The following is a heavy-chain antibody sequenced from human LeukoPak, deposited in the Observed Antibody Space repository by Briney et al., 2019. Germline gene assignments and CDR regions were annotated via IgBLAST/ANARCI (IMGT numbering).Heavy chain of an antibody. Sequence: PSETLSLTCTVSGGSISSYYWSWIRQPAGKGLEWIGYIYYSGRTNYNPSLKSRFTISVDTSKTQFSLKLSSVTAADTAVYYCARHRGYSYGYIYYYYYGMYVWGQGTTVTVSS. D-gene: IGHD5-18*01. J-gene: IGHJ6*02. CDR1: GGSISSYY. V-gene: IGHV4-59*08. CDR3: ARHRGYSYGYIYYYYYGMYV. CDR2: IYYSGRT.